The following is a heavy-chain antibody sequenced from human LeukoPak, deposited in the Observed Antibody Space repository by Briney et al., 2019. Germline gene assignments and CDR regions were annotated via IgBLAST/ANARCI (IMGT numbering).Heavy chain of an antibody. CDR2: ISGSGGST. CDR3: AKDDVIAIAVAGIDY. D-gene: IGHD6-19*01. Sequence: GGSLRLSCAASGFTFSSYAMSWVRQAPGKGLEWVSAISGSGGSTYYADSVKGRFTISRDNSKNTLYLQMNSLRAEGTAVYYCAKDDVIAIAVAGIDYWGQGTLVTVSS. V-gene: IGHV3-23*01. J-gene: IGHJ4*02. CDR1: GFTFSSYA.